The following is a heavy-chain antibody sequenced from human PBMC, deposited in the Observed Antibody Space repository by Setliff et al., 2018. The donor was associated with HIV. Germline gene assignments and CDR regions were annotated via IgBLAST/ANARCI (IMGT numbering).Heavy chain of an antibody. Sequence: GESLRLSCAASGFTSDDCGMSWVRQAPGKGLEWVSGINWNGGSTGYADSVKGRFTISRDNAKNSLYLQMNSLRAEDTALYYCARGTTVTSPYYFDYWGQGTLVTVSS. D-gene: IGHD4-17*01. CDR1: GFTSDDCG. V-gene: IGHV3-20*04. J-gene: IGHJ4*02. CDR3: ARGTTVTSPYYFDY. CDR2: INWNGGST.